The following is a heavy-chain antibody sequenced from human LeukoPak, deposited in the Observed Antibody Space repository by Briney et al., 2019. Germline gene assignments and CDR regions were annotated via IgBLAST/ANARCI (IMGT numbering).Heavy chain of an antibody. D-gene: IGHD6-13*01. V-gene: IGHV3-30-3*01. Sequence: GRPLRLSCAASGFTFSSYAMHWVRQAPGKGREWVAVISYDGSNKYYADSVKGRFTISRDNSKNTLYLQMNSVRAEDTAVYYCARVSAPAAAAGISDVFYIWGQGTMVTVSS. CDR1: GFTFSSYA. CDR3: ARVSAPAAAAGISDVFYI. J-gene: IGHJ3*02. CDR2: ISYDGSNK.